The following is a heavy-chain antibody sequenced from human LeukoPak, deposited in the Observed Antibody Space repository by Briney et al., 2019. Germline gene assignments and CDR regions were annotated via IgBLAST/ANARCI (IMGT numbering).Heavy chain of an antibody. CDR1: GFTFSSYS. D-gene: IGHD2-2*01. CDR2: ISSSSSYI. J-gene: IGHJ6*03. V-gene: IGHV3-21*01. Sequence: GGSLRLSCAASGFTFSSYSMNWVRQAPGKGLEWVSSISSSSSYIYYADSVKGRFTISRDNAKNSLYLQMNSLRAEDTAVYYCAKIPAASCYYCYMDVWGKGTTVTISS. CDR3: AKIPAASCYYCYMDV.